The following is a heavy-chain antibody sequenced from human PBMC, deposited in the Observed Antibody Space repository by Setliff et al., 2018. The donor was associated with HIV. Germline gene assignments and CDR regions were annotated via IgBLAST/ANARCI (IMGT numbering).Heavy chain of an antibody. CDR3: AKDTNPKSGYGVDV. Sequence: GGSLRLSCAASGFTFNTYGMHWVRQAPGKGLEWVAFIRYDGSNKYYADSVKGRFTISRDNSKNTLYLQMNSLRAEDTAVYYCAKDTNPKSGYGVDVWGQGTTVTVSS. J-gene: IGHJ6*02. D-gene: IGHD2-8*01. V-gene: IGHV3-30*02. CDR2: IRYDGSNK. CDR1: GFTFNTYG.